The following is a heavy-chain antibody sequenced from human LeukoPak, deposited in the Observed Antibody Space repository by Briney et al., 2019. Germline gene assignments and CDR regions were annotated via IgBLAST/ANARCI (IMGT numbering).Heavy chain of an antibody. D-gene: IGHD4-17*01. CDR2: ISAYNGNT. Sequence: GASVKVSCKASGYTFTSYGISWVRQAPGQGLEWMGWISAYNGNTNYAQKLQGRVTMTTDASTSTAYMELRSPRSDDTAVYYCARDMAIYGDYFYGMDVWGQGTTVTVSS. CDR1: GYTFTSYG. V-gene: IGHV1-18*01. CDR3: ARDMAIYGDYFYGMDV. J-gene: IGHJ6*02.